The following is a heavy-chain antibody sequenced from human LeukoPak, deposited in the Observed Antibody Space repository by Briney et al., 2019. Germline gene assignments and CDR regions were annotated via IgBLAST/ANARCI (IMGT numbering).Heavy chain of an antibody. CDR2: ISYDGSNK. Sequence: GRSLRLSCAASGFTFSSYAMHWVRQAPGKGLEWVAVISYDGSNKYYADSVKGRFTISRDNSKNTLYLQMNSLRAEDTAVYYCARALKGPKVRGVDYWGQGTLVTVSS. CDR1: GFTFSSYA. D-gene: IGHD3-10*01. V-gene: IGHV3-30*04. CDR3: ARALKGPKVRGVDY. J-gene: IGHJ4*02.